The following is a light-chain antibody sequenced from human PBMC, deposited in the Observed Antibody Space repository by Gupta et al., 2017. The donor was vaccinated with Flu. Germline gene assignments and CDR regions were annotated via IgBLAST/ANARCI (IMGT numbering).Light chain of an antibody. Sequence: VTISCTRSGGSIASNYVQWYQQRPGSSPTTVIYEDNQRPSGVPDRFSGSIDSSSNSASLTISGLKTEDEADYYCQSYDSSNHVVFGGGTKLTVL. CDR1: GGSIASNY. V-gene: IGLV6-57*01. J-gene: IGLJ2*01. CDR2: EDN. CDR3: QSYDSSNHVV.